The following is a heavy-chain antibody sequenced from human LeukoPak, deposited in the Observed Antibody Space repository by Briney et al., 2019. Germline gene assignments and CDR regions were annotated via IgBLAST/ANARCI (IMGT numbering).Heavy chain of an antibody. CDR1: GFTFSSYW. J-gene: IGHJ3*02. CDR3: ARADGGKGNAFDI. Sequence: PGGSLRLSCAASGFTFSSYWMSWVRQAPGKGLEWVANIKQDGSEKYYVGSVKGRFTISRDNAKNSLYLQMNSLRAEDTAVYYCARADGGKGNAFDIWGQGTMVTVSS. V-gene: IGHV3-7*01. CDR2: IKQDGSEK. D-gene: IGHD4-23*01.